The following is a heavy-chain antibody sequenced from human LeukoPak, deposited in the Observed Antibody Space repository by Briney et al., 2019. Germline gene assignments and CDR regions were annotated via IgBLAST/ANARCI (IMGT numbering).Heavy chain of an antibody. CDR3: ARGYCSGGSCYSYYYYNYMDV. CDR1: GGSISNYY. Sequence: SETLSLTCTVSGGSISNYYRGWIRQPPGKGLEWIGSISYSGSTYYNPSLKSRVTISVDTSKNQFSLKLSSVTAADTAVYYCARGYCSGGSCYSYYYYNYMDVWGKGTTVTVSS. D-gene: IGHD2-15*01. CDR2: ISYSGST. V-gene: IGHV4-39*07. J-gene: IGHJ6*03.